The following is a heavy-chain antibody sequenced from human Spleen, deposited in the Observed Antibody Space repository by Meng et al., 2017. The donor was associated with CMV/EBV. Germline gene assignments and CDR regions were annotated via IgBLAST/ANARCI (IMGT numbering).Heavy chain of an antibody. D-gene: IGHD2-2*01. Sequence: ASVKVSCKASGYTFTSYGISWARQAPGQGLEWMGWISVYNTNTNYAQKFQGRVTMTTDTSTSTAYMELRSLRSDDTAVYYCARDLYCSSTSCYENPPPMYYFDYWGQGTLVTVSS. CDR2: ISVYNTNT. CDR1: GYTFTSYG. CDR3: ARDLYCSSTSCYENPPPMYYFDY. J-gene: IGHJ4*02. V-gene: IGHV1-18*01.